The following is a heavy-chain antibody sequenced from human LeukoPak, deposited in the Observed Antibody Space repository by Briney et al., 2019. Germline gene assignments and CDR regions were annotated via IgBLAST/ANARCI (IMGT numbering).Heavy chain of an antibody. Sequence: ASVKVSCKASGYTFTTYGISWVRQAPGQGLEWMGWSNTYIGNANYAQKFQGRVTMTTDTSTSTAYMELRSLRSDDTAVYYCARDLSGRIPHSDYWGRGTLVTVSS. V-gene: IGHV1-18*01. CDR1: GYTFTTYG. CDR2: SNTYIGNA. J-gene: IGHJ4*02. CDR3: ARDLSGRIPHSDY. D-gene: IGHD2-21*01.